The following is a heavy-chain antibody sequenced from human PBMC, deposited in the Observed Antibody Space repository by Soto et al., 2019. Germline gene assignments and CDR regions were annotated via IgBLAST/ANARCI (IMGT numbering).Heavy chain of an antibody. CDR2: IYPGDSDT. Sequence: PGESLKISCKGSGYSFTSYWIGWVRQMPGKGLEWMVIIYPGDSDTRYSPSFQGQVTISADKSISTAYLQWSSLKASDTAMYYCARWVVVAATDYYYGMDVWGQGTTVTVSS. D-gene: IGHD2-15*01. V-gene: IGHV5-51*01. J-gene: IGHJ6*02. CDR3: ARWVVVAATDYYYGMDV. CDR1: GYSFTSYW.